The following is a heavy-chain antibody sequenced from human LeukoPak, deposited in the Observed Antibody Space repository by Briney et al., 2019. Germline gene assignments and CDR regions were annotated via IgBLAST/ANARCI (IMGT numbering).Heavy chain of an antibody. D-gene: IGHD6-13*01. J-gene: IGHJ4*02. CDR2: ISGSGGST. Sequence: PGGSLRLSCAASGFTFSSYAMSWVRQAPGKGLEWVSAISGSGGSTYYADSVKGRFTISRDNSKNTLYLQMNSLRAEDTAVSYCAKANIAAADPPYFDYWGQGTLVTVSS. CDR1: GFTFSSYA. CDR3: AKANIAAADPPYFDY. V-gene: IGHV3-23*01.